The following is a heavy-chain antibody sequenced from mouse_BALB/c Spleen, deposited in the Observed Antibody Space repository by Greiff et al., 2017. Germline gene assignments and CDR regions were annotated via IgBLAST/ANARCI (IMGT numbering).Heavy chain of an antibody. CDR1: GFTFSSYA. V-gene: IGHV5-6-5*01. CDR3: ARGYDYDDAYFDY. CDR2: ISSGGST. D-gene: IGHD2-4*01. J-gene: IGHJ2*01. Sequence: EVQVVESGGGLVKPGGSLKLSCAASGFTFSSYAMSWVRQTPEKRLEWVASISSGGSTYYPDSVKGRFTISRDNARNILYLQMSSLRSEDTAMYYCARGYDYDDAYFDYWGQGTTLTVSS.